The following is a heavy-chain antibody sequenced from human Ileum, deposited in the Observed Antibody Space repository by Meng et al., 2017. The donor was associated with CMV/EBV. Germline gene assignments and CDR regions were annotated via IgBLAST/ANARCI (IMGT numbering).Heavy chain of an antibody. V-gene: IGHV3-21*01. CDR3: ARNSGNFDL. CDR2: ISTGSGFI. J-gene: IGHJ2*01. D-gene: IGHD4-23*01. Sequence: LSCEACGFTCSSYTMRWVRQARGKELEWVSYISTGSGFIYYADSVEGRFTISRDNAKSSLYLQMNSLRAEDTAVYYYARNSGNFDLWGRGTLVTVSS. CDR1: GFTCSSYT.